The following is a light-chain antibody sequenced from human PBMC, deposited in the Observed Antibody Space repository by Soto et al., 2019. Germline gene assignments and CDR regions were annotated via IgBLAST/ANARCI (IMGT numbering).Light chain of an antibody. J-gene: IGKJ1*01. CDR1: QDIHIY. V-gene: IGKV1-9*01. CDR3: QQLNSYSAWS. Sequence: DIQLTQSPSFLSASVGDRVTVTCRASQDIHIYLAWYQQKPGKAPKLLIHTASTLQSGVPSTFSGSGSWTEFTLTISSLQPEDFATYYCQQLNSYSAWSFGQGTKVEIK. CDR2: TAS.